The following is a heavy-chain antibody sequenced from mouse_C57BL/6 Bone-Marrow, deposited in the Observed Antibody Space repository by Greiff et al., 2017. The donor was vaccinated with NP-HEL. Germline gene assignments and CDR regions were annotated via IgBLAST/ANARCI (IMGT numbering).Heavy chain of an antibody. CDR3: ARHGGYYVGYAMDY. V-gene: IGHV5-6*01. CDR1: GFTFSSYG. J-gene: IGHJ4*01. D-gene: IGHD2-3*01. Sequence: EVHLVESGGDLVKPGGSLKLSCAASGFTFSSYGMSWVRQTPDKRLEWVATISSGGSYIYYPDSVKGRFTISRDNAKNTLYLQMSSLKSEDTAMYYCARHGGYYVGYAMDYWDQGTSVTVSS. CDR2: ISSGGSYI.